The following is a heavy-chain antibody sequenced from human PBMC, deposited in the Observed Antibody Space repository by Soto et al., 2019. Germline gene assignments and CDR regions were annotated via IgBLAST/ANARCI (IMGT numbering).Heavy chain of an antibody. V-gene: IGHV1-46*01. Sequence: ASVKVSCKASGYTFTSYYMHWVRQAPGQGLEWMGIINPSGGSTSYAQKFQGRVTMTRDTSTSTVYMELSSLRSEDTAVYYCASAIAVAGTSDYYYYYGMDVWGQGTTVTVSS. CDR1: GYTFTSYY. CDR2: INPSGGST. CDR3: ASAIAVAGTSDYYYYYGMDV. D-gene: IGHD6-19*01. J-gene: IGHJ6*02.